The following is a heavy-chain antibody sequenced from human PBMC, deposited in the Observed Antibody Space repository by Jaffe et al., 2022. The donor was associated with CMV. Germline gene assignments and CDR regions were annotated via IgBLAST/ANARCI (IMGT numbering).Heavy chain of an antibody. D-gene: IGHD2-2*01. V-gene: IGHV3-7*01. CDR2: IKQDGSEK. CDR3: AREVGYCSSTSCILGLGMDV. Sequence: EVQLVESGGGLVQPGGSLRLSCAASGFTFSSYWMSWVRQAPGKGLEWVANIKQDGSEKYYVDSVKGRFTISRDNAKNSLYLQMNSLRAEDTAVYYCAREVGYCSSTSCILGLGMDVWGQGTTVTVSS. J-gene: IGHJ6*02. CDR1: GFTFSSYW.